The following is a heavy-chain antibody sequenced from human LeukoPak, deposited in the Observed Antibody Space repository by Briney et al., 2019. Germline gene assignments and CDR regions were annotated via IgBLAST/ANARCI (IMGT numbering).Heavy chain of an antibody. CDR3: ARDRTGHFDY. V-gene: IGHV3-7*01. CDR2: IKQDGSEK. Sequence: GGSLRLSCVASGFTFSSYWMSWVRQAPGKGLEWVANIKQDGSEKYYVDSVKGRFTISRDNAKNSLYLQMNSLRAEDTAVYYCARDRTGHFDYWGQGTLVTVSS. D-gene: IGHD1/OR15-1a*01. J-gene: IGHJ4*02. CDR1: GFTFSSYW.